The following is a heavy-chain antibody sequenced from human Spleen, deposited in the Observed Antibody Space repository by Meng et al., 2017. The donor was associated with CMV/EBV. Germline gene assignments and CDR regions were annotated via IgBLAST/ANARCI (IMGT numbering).Heavy chain of an antibody. CDR1: GFTFSGAA. V-gene: IGHV3-73*01. D-gene: IGHD6-13*01. J-gene: IGHJ4*02. CDR2: IRNKVNTCAT. CDR3: TRQTAAGGNPFDY. Sequence: GESLKISCAASGFTFSGAAMHWVRQASGKGLEWVGRIRNKVNTCATTYAASVKGRFTISRDDSKNTAYLQLNSLKTEDTAVYYCTRQTAAGGNPFDYWGQGTLVTVSS.